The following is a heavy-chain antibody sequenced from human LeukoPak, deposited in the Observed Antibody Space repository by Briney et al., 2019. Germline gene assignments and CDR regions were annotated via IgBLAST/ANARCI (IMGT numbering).Heavy chain of an antibody. J-gene: IGHJ2*01. Sequence: SDTLSLTCTVSGGSISSYYWSWIRQPPGKGLEWIGYIYYSGSTNYNPSLKSRVTISVDTSKNQFSLKLSSVTAADTAVYYCAREAVAGASFDLWGRGTLVTVSS. D-gene: IGHD6-19*01. CDR1: GGSISSYY. CDR3: AREAVAGASFDL. CDR2: IYYSGST. V-gene: IGHV4-59*08.